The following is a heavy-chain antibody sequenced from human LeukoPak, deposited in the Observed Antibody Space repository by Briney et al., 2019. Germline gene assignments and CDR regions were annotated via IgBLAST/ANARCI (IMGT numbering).Heavy chain of an antibody. Sequence: GESLKISCKGSGYSFTSYWIGWLRQMPGKGLEWMGIIYPGDSDTRYSPSFQGQVTISADKSISTAYLQWSGLKASDTAMYYCARQGIQLWGAFDIWGQGTMVTVSS. V-gene: IGHV5-51*01. CDR1: GYSFTSYW. D-gene: IGHD5-18*01. CDR2: IYPGDSDT. CDR3: ARQGIQLWGAFDI. J-gene: IGHJ3*02.